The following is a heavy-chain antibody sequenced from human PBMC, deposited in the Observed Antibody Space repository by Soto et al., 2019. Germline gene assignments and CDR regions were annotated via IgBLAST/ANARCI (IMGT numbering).Heavy chain of an antibody. CDR2: IYHSGST. CDR3: AGGPGVARNY. J-gene: IGHJ4*02. V-gene: IGHV4-30-2*01. D-gene: IGHD5-12*01. CDR1: GGSISSGGYS. Sequence: QLQLQESGSGLVKPSQTLSLTCAVSGGSISSGGYSWSWIRQPPGKGLEWIGYIYHSGSTYYNPSLKSRVTRSVDRSKNQFSLKLSSVTAADTAVYCCAGGPGVARNYWGQGTLVTVSS.